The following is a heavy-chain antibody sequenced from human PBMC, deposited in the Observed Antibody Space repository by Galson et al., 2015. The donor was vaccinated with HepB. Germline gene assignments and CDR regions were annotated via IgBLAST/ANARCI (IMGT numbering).Heavy chain of an antibody. J-gene: IGHJ6*02. Sequence: SLRLSCAASGFTFSSYGMHWVRQAPGKGLEWVAVISYDGSNKYYADSVKGRFTISRDNSKNTLYLQMNSLRAEDTAVYYCAKAHTVTTYQNYYGMDVWGQGTTVTVSS. CDR2: ISYDGSNK. CDR1: GFTFSSYG. D-gene: IGHD4-17*01. V-gene: IGHV3-30*18. CDR3: AKAHTVTTYQNYYGMDV.